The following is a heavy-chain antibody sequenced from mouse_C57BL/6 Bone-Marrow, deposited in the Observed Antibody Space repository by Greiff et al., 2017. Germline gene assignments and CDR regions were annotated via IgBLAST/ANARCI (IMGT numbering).Heavy chain of an antibody. V-gene: IGHV1-52*01. D-gene: IGHD3-2*02. CDR3: AREDSSGYSFAY. J-gene: IGHJ3*01. Sequence: QVQLQQPGAELVRPGSSVKLSCKASGYTFTSYWMHWVKQRPIQGLEWIGNIDPSDSETHYNQKFKDKATLTVDKSSSTAYMQLSSLTSEDSPVYYCAREDSSGYSFAYWGQGTLVSVSA. CDR1: GYTFTSYW. CDR2: IDPSDSET.